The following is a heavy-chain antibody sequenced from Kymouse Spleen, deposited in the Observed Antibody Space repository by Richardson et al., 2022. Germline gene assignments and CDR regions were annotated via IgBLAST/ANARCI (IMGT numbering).Heavy chain of an antibody. D-gene: IGHD6-13*01. J-gene: IGHJ3*02. CDR2: IYYSGST. V-gene: IGHV4-39*01. CDR3: ARDQNSWYAFDI. CDR1: GGSISSSSYY. Sequence: QLQLQESGPGLVKPSETLSLTCTVSGGSISSSSYYWGWIRQPPGKGLEWIGSIYYSGSTYYNPSLKSRVTISVDTSKNQFSLKLSSVTAADTAVYYCARDQNSWYAFDIWGQGTMVTVSS.